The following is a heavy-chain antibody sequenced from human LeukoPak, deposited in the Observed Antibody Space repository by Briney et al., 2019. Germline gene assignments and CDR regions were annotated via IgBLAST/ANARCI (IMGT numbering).Heavy chain of an antibody. Sequence: ASVKVSCKASGYTFTGYYMHWVRQAPGQGLEWMGWINPNSGGTNYAQKFQGRVTMTRDTSISTAYMELSRLRSDDTAVYYCAKGLVVVTYHYYGMDVWGQGTTVTVSS. V-gene: IGHV1-2*02. D-gene: IGHD3-22*01. J-gene: IGHJ6*02. CDR2: INPNSGGT. CDR1: GYTFTGYY. CDR3: AKGLVVVTYHYYGMDV.